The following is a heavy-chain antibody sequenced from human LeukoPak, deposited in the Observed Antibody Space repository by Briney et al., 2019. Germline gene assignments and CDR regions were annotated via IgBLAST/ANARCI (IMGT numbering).Heavy chain of an antibody. D-gene: IGHD3-16*01. CDR3: AKDLRRFGGSSSREDYYMDV. Sequence: GGSLRLSCAASGFTFDDYAMHWVRQAPGKGLEWVSLISWDGGSTYYADSVKGRFTISRDNSKNSLYLQMNSLRAEDTALYYCAKDLRRFGGSSSREDYYMDVWGKGTTVTVSS. CDR1: GFTFDDYA. V-gene: IGHV3-43D*03. J-gene: IGHJ6*03. CDR2: ISWDGGST.